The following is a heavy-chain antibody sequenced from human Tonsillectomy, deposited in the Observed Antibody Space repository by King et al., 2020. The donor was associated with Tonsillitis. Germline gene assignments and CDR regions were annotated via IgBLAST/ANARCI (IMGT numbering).Heavy chain of an antibody. D-gene: IGHD2-21*02. CDR3: ARQGASVTRFYYYDHMDV. J-gene: IGHJ6*03. Sequence: QLVQSGAEVKKPGASLKISCQGSGYNFASTWIGWVRQMPGQGLEWMGIIYPGGSDTRYSPSFQGQFTISADTSISTAYLHWSSLKASDTAMYYCARQGASVTRFYYYDHMDVWGNGTTVTVSS. CDR1: GYNFASTW. CDR2: IYPGGSDT. V-gene: IGHV5-51*01.